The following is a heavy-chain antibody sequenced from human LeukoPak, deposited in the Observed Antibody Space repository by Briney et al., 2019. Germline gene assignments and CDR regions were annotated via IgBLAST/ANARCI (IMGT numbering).Heavy chain of an antibody. Sequence: PSETLSLTCTVSGGSISSSSYYWGWIRQPPGKGLEWIGSIYYSGSTYYNPSLKSRVTISVDTSKNQFSLKLSSVTAADTAVYYCAREGGREGVNYDFSDAFDIWGQGTMVTVSS. CDR2: IYYSGST. CDR3: AREGGREGVNYDFSDAFDI. CDR1: GGSISSSSYY. J-gene: IGHJ3*02. D-gene: IGHD3-3*01. V-gene: IGHV4-39*07.